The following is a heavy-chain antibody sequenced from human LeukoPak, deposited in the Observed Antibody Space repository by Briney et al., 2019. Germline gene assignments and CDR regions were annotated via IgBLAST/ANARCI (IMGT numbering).Heavy chain of an antibody. J-gene: IGHJ4*02. CDR3: ARHVRFEGVDY. D-gene: IGHD3-16*01. Sequence: GGSLRLSCATSGFIFSDYSMAWVRQAPGRGLEWVAVISGRSGYIAYADSVKGRFTISRDNSENTLYLQMNSLRAEDTAVYYCARHVRFEGVDYWGQGTLVTVSS. V-gene: IGHV3-21*06. CDR1: GFIFSDYS. CDR2: ISGRSGYI.